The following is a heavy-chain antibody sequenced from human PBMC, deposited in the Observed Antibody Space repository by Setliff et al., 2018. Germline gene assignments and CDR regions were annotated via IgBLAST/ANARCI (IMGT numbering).Heavy chain of an antibody. J-gene: IGHJ4*02. CDR1: GFTFNSYS. Sequence: GGSLRLSCAASGFTFNSYSMNWVRQAPGKGLEWVSFISSNSHYKYYADSLEGRFTIFRESSKNTLYLYMTSLRAEDTAVYYCAKPQLELRWGFESWGQGTLVTVSS. CDR2: ISSNSHYK. V-gene: IGHV3-21*04. D-gene: IGHD1-1*01. CDR3: AKPQLELRWGFES.